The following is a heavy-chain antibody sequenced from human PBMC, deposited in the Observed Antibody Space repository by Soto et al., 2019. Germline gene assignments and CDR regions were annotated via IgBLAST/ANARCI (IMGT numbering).Heavy chain of an antibody. V-gene: IGHV1-18*01. CDR1: GYAFASYG. CDR2: ISAYSGNT. J-gene: IGHJ4*02. Sequence: QVQLVQSGPEVKKPGASVKVSCKASGYAFASYGMSWVRQAPGQGLEWMGWISAYSGNTDYAQKFQGRVTMTTDTSTSTVYMELRSLTSDDTAVYYCARDRSTNDYWGQGTLVTVSS. CDR3: ARDRSTNDY.